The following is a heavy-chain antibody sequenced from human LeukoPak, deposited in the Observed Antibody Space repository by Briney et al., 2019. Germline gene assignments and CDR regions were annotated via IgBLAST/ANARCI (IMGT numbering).Heavy chain of an antibody. Sequence: GGSLRPSCAASGFTFSSFSMNWVRQPQGKGLEWISSISSSSWHIYYADSVKGRFTISRDNAQNSLYLQMNSLRAEDTAVYYCAGGSSTSTYYFDYWGQGTLVTVSS. D-gene: IGHD2-2*01. CDR1: GFTFSSFS. CDR2: ISSSSWHI. CDR3: AGGSSTSTYYFDY. J-gene: IGHJ4*02. V-gene: IGHV3-21*01.